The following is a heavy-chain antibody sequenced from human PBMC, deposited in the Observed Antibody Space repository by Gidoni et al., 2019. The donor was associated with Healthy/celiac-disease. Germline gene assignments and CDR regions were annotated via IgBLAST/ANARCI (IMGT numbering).Heavy chain of an antibody. Sequence: QVQLVESGGGLVKPGGSLRLSCAASGFTFSDYYMSWIRQAPGKGLEWVSYISSSGSTIDYADSVKGRFTISRDNAKNSLYLQMNSLRAEDTAVYYCARDPYCGGDCYPKKYYYYYGMDVWGQGTTVTVSS. D-gene: IGHD2-21*01. CDR3: ARDPYCGGDCYPKKYYYYYGMDV. CDR2: ISSSGSTI. J-gene: IGHJ6*02. V-gene: IGHV3-11*01. CDR1: GFTFSDYY.